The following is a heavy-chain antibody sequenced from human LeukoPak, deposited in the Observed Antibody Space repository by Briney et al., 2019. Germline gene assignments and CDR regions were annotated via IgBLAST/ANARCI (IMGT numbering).Heavy chain of an antibody. D-gene: IGHD4-17*01. V-gene: IGHV1-18*01. CDR2: ISAYNGNT. CDR3: ARDDYGAAMDV. CDR1: GYTFPSYG. Sequence: GATVRVSCQASGYTFPSYGVSWVRQPRAQGFEWMGWISAYNGNTNYAQKLQGRVTMTTDTSTSTAYMELRSLRSDDTAVYYCARDDYGAAMDVWGKGTAVTVSS. J-gene: IGHJ6*04.